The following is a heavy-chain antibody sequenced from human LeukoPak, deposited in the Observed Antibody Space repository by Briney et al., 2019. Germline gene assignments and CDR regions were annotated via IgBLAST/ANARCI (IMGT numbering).Heavy chain of an antibody. CDR1: GFTFSRYW. Sequence: GGSLRLSCAASGFTFSRYWMHWVRQAPGKGLVWVSRINNDDSSTSYADSVKGRFTISRDNSKNTLYLQMKSLGAEDTAVYYCAKQLRFLESPYDAFDIWGQGTMVTVSS. CDR2: INNDDSST. J-gene: IGHJ3*02. CDR3: AKQLRFLESPYDAFDI. V-gene: IGHV3-74*01. D-gene: IGHD3-3*01.